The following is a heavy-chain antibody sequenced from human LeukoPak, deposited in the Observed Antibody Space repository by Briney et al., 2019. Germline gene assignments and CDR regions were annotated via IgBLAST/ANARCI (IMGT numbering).Heavy chain of an antibody. CDR1: GFTFSSYA. CDR2: IIGSGGST. V-gene: IGHV3-23*01. D-gene: IGHD5-24*01. Sequence: GGSLRLSCAASGFTFSSYAMSWVRPAQGKGLEWVSAIIGSGGSTYYADSVKGRFTICRDNSKNTLYLQMNSLRVEDTAVYYCAKRIQSAMATGYWGQGTLVTVSS. CDR3: AKRIQSAMATGY. J-gene: IGHJ4*02.